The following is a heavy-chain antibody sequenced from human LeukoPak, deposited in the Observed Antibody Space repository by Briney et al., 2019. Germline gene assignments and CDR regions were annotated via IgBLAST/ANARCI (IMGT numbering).Heavy chain of an antibody. CDR3: ARDPVPATARHFDY. D-gene: IGHD1-1*01. J-gene: IGHJ4*02. CDR1: GYTFTGYY. CDR2: INPNSGGT. Sequence: ASVKVSCKASGYTFTGYYMHWVRQAPGQGLEWMGWINPNSGGTKYAQTFKGRVTMTRDTSISTAYMELSSLRSDDTAVYYCARDPVPATARHFDYWGQGTLVTVSS. V-gene: IGHV1-2*02.